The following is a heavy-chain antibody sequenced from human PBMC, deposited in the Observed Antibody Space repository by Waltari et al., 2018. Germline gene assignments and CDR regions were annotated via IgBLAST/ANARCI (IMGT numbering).Heavy chain of an antibody. CDR1: GGSISSGGYY. CDR2: IYVRGST. V-gene: IGHV4-31*01. CDR3: ARTGIAARPPGGWFDP. Sequence: QVQLQESGPGLVKPSQTLSLTCTVSGGSISSGGYYWSWIRQHPGKGLEWIGYIYVRGSTYYHPSLKSLVTISVDTSKNQFSLKLSSVTAADTAVYYCARTGIAARPPGGWFDPWGQGTLVTVSS. J-gene: IGHJ5*02. D-gene: IGHD6-6*01.